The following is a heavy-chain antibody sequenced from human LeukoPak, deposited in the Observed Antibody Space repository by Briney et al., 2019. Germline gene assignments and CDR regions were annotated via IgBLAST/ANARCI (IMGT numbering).Heavy chain of an antibody. CDR1: GFAFSDYN. CDR2: ITNWSGTI. CDR3: ARSDAPMDKHFDY. V-gene: IGHV3-48*04. Sequence: GGSLRLSCAASGFAFSDYNMNWVRQAPGKGLEWVSYITNWSGTIYYADSVKGRFTISRDNAKNSLYLQMNSLRAEDTAVYYCARSDAPMDKHFDYWGQGTLATVSS. D-gene: IGHD3-10*01. J-gene: IGHJ4*02.